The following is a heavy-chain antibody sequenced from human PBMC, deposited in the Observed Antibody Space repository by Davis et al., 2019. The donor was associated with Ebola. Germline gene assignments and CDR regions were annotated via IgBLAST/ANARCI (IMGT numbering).Heavy chain of an antibody. CDR3: ARHYYDSSGYYLNWFDP. J-gene: IGHJ5*02. V-gene: IGHV4-59*08. Sequence: MPSETLSLTCSASGGPLTSYYWSWIRQPPGKGLEWIGYVHYTGSTKYNPPLKSRVTISVDTSKNQFSLKLSSVTAADTAVYYCARHYYDSSGYYLNWFDPWGQGTLVTVSS. CDR2: VHYTGST. CDR1: GGPLTSYY. D-gene: IGHD3-22*01.